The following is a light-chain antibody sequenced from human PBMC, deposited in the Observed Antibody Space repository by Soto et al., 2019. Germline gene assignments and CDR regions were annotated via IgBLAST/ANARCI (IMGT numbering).Light chain of an antibody. CDR3: CSYATSRTWV. Sequence: QSVLTQPASVSGSPGQSITISCTGTSSDVGRYNLVSWYQHHPGRAPKLMIYEVTKRPSGVSNRFSGTNSGNTASLTISGLQAEDEADYYCCSYATSRTWVFGGGTQLTVL. J-gene: IGLJ3*02. CDR1: SSDVGRYNL. CDR2: EVT. V-gene: IGLV2-23*02.